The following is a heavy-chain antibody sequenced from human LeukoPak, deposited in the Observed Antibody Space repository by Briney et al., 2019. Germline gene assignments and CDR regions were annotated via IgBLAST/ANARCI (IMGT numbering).Heavy chain of an antibody. V-gene: IGHV1-2*06. D-gene: IGHD2-15*01. Sequence: GASVKVSCKASGYTLTAYYIYWVRQAPGQGLEWMGRINPNSGGTDYAQNFQGRVTMTRDTSISTDYMELSRPRSDDTAVYYCARGYCSGGTCYLVENWLDPWGQGTLVTVSS. CDR3: ARGYCSGGTCYLVENWLDP. CDR2: INPNSGGT. CDR1: GYTLTAYY. J-gene: IGHJ5*02.